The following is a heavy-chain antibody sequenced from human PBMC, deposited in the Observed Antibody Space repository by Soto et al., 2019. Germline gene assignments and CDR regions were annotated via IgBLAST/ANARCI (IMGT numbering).Heavy chain of an antibody. CDR1: GFTFSSYG. CDR2: IWYDGSNK. J-gene: IGHJ3*02. CDR3: ARDRYSSSPDAFDI. D-gene: IGHD6-6*01. V-gene: IGHV3-33*01. Sequence: QVQLVESGGGVVQRGRSLRLSCAASGFTFSSYGMHWVRQAPGKGLEWVAVIWYDGSNKYYADSVKGRFTISRDNSKNTLYLQMNGLRAEDTAVYYCARDRYSSSPDAFDIWGQGTMVTVSS.